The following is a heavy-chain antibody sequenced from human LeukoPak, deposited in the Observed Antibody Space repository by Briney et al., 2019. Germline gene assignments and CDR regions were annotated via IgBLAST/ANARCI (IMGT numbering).Heavy chain of an antibody. CDR3: ARGRYDILTGYYTRTFDI. V-gene: IGHV4-38-2*02. Sequence: SSETLSLTCTVSGYSISSGYYWGWFRQPPGKGLEWIGNIYQSGNTYYSPSLKSRVAISVDTSESQFSLRLRSVTAADTAVYYCARGRYDILTGYYTRTFDIWGQGTMVTVSS. CDR1: GYSISSGYY. CDR2: IYQSGNT. D-gene: IGHD3-9*01. J-gene: IGHJ3*02.